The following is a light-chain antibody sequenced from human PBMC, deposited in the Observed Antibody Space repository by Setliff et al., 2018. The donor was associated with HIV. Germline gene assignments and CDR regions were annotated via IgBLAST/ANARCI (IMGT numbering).Light chain of an antibody. CDR3: GTWDSSLSAPV. Sequence: QSVLTQPPSVSAAPGEKVTISCSGSSSNIGNNFVSWYQQLPETAPKLLISDNNKRPSGIPDRFSGSKSGTSATLGITGLQTGDEADYYCGTWDSSLSAPVFGGGTK. CDR2: DNN. CDR1: SSNIGNNF. J-gene: IGLJ2*01. V-gene: IGLV1-51*01.